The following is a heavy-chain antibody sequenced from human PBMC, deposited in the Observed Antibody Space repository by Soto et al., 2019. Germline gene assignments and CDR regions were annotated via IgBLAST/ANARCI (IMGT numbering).Heavy chain of an antibody. CDR3: ARSYYYDSTGYYRTFDY. CDR2: IWYDGSNK. D-gene: IGHD3-22*01. Sequence: PGGSLRLSCAASGFTFSSYGMHWVRQAPGKGLEWVAVIWYDGSNKYYTDSVKGRFTISRDNSKSTLYLQMNSLRAADTALYFCARSYYYDSTGYYRTFDYWGPGTLVTVSS. CDR1: GFTFSSYG. J-gene: IGHJ4*02. V-gene: IGHV3-33*01.